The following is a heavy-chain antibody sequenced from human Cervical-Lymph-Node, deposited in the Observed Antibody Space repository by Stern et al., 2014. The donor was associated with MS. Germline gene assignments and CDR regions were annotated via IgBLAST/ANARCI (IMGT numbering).Heavy chain of an antibody. Sequence: QITLKEFGPGVVKPTQTLTLTCTFSGFSLSSDGMCVTWIRQPPGKALEWLALIDWTNDKYYNTSLKTRLTISKDTPKNQVVLTMTNIDPMDTATYYCARMVGATGYYYDVDVWGQGTTVTVSS. J-gene: IGHJ6*02. CDR1: GFSLSSDGMC. CDR3: ARMVGATGYYYDVDV. CDR2: IDWTNDK. V-gene: IGHV2-70*01. D-gene: IGHD1-26*01.